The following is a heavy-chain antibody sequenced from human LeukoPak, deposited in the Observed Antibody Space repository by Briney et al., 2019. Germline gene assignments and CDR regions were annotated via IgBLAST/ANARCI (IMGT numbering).Heavy chain of an antibody. Sequence: ASVKVSCKVSGYTLTELSMHWVRQAPGKGLEWMGGFYPEDGETIYAQKFQGRVTMTEDTYTDTAYMELSSLRSEDTAVYYCATGYYYDSSGYSRYYFDYWGQGTLVTVSS. CDR3: ATGYYYDSSGYSRYYFDY. D-gene: IGHD3-22*01. CDR2: FYPEDGET. J-gene: IGHJ4*02. V-gene: IGHV1-24*01. CDR1: GYTLTELS.